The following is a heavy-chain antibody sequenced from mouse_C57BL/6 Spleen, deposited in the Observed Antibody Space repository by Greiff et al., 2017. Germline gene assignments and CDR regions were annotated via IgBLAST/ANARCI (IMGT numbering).Heavy chain of an antibody. CDR1: GYTFTDYY. Sequence: VQLQQSGAELVRPGASVKLSCKASGYTFTDYYINWVKQRPGQGLEWIARIYPGSGNTYYNEKFKGKATLTAEKSSSTAYMQLSSLTSEDSAVYFCARSRDGFAYWGQGTLVTVSA. J-gene: IGHJ3*01. CDR3: ARSRDGFAY. V-gene: IGHV1-76*01. D-gene: IGHD3-3*01. CDR2: IYPGSGNT.